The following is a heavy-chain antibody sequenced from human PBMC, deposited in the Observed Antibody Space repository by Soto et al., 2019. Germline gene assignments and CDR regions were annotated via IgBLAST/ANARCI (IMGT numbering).Heavy chain of an antibody. CDR1: GFSLSTRGVA. CDR2: IYWDEDR. CDR3: AHRPRGYAYYFDY. D-gene: IGHD5-12*01. Sequence: SGPTLVNPTQTLTLTCTFSGFSLSTRGVAVGWFRQPPGKALEWLALIYWDEDRWYSPSLKSRLTITDDASKKQVVLTMTIMYPVDTATYYCAHRPRGYAYYFDYWGQGTLVTVSS. V-gene: IGHV2-5*02. J-gene: IGHJ4*02.